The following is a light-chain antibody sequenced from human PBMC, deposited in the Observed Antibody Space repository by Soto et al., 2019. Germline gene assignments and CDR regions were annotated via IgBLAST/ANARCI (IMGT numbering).Light chain of an antibody. Sequence: EIVMTQSPATLSVSPGERATLSCRASPSVSSSYLAWYQQKPGQAPRLLIYGASSRATGIPDRFSGSGSGTDFTLTISRLEPEDFAVYYCQQYGSSLWTFGQGTKVDIK. CDR1: PSVSSSY. CDR2: GAS. J-gene: IGKJ1*01. CDR3: QQYGSSLWT. V-gene: IGKV3-20*01.